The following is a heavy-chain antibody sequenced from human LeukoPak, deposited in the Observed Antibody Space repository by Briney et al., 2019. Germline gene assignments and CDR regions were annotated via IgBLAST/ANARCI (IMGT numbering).Heavy chain of an antibody. CDR3: ARDSNGNPDY. CDR1: GGSISSGGYY. Sequence: SETLSLTCTVSGGSISSGGYYWSWIRQHPGKGLERIGYIYYSGSTYYNPSLKSRVTISVDTSKNQFSLKLSSVTAADTAVYYCARDSNGNPDYWGQGTLVTVSS. D-gene: IGHD2/OR15-2a*01. J-gene: IGHJ4*02. V-gene: IGHV4-31*03. CDR2: IYYSGST.